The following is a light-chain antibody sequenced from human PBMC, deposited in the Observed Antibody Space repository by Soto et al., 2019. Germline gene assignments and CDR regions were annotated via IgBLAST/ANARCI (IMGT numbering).Light chain of an antibody. Sequence: IMVTQSPATLSVSPGERVTLSCRASHGVSSNLAWYKQKPGQAPRLLIYDASSRATGLPARFSGSGSGTEFTLTISSLHSEDFAVYYCQQYNNWPGTFGQGTKV. CDR2: DAS. J-gene: IGKJ1*01. V-gene: IGKV3-15*01. CDR1: HGVSSN. CDR3: QQYNNWPGT.